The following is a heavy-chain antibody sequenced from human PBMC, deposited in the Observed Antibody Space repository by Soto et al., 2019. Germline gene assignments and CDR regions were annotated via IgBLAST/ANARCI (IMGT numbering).Heavy chain of an antibody. CDR2: IYWSDDN. D-gene: IGHD1-26*01. CDR3: AHQGVGACSGGICLRYFGY. Sequence: QITLKESGPMLVKPTQTLTLTCTFSGFSLSTSGVGVGWLRQPPGKALEWLALIYWSDDNRYSPSPKTRLTIGKDTPKNPVVLTVTITDPVDTATCDCAHQGVGACSGGICLRYFGYWGQGTLVTVSS. CDR1: GFSLSTSGVG. J-gene: IGHJ4*02. V-gene: IGHV2-5*01.